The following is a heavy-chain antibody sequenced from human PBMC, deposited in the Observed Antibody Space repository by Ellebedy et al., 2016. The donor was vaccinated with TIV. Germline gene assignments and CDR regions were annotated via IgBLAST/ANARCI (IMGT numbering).Heavy chain of an antibody. CDR3: AFGYGSAWFVL. CDR1: GGSFSGYY. CDR2: INHSGST. J-gene: IGHJ5*02. V-gene: IGHV4-34*01. D-gene: IGHD6-19*01. Sequence: SETLSLXCAVYGGSFSGYYWSWIRQPPGKGLEWIGEINHSGSTTYNSSLESRVTISVDTSKNQFSLKLSSVTAADTAVYYCAFGYGSAWFVLWGQGTLVTVSS.